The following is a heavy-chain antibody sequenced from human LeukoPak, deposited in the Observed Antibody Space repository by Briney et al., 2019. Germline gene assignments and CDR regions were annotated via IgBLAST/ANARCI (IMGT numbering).Heavy chain of an antibody. CDR1: GGSISSYY. CDR3: ARGPYSYDSSGAFDI. CDR2: IYYSGST. D-gene: IGHD3-22*01. Sequence: SETLSPTCTVSGGSISSYYWSWIRQPPGKGLEWIGYIYYSGSTNYNPSLKSRVTISVDTSKNQYSLKLSSMTAADTAVYFCARGPYSYDSSGAFDIWGQGTMVTVSS. J-gene: IGHJ3*02. V-gene: IGHV4-59*08.